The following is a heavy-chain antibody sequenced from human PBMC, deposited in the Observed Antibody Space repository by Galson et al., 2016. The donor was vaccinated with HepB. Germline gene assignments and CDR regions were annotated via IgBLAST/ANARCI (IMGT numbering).Heavy chain of an antibody. V-gene: IGHV1-69*13. CDR2: IIPIFGTT. Sequence: SVKVSCKASGGTFSSSAINWVRQAPGQGLEWMGGIIPIFGTTNYAQKFQGRVTITADESTSTAYMELGSLRSEDTAVYYCARERYYYDTSGYSLSYFDYWGQGTLVTVSS. CDR3: ARERYYYDTSGYSLSYFDY. J-gene: IGHJ4*02. CDR1: GGTFSSSA. D-gene: IGHD3-22*01.